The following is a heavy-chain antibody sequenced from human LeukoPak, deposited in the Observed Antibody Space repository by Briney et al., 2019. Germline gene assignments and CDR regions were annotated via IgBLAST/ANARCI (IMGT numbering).Heavy chain of an antibody. CDR3: ARAPPPLRYFDWLPTKTNPTESDAFDI. CDR1: GYTFTGYY. J-gene: IGHJ3*02. V-gene: IGHV1-2*04. D-gene: IGHD3-9*01. CDR2: INPNSGGT. Sequence: GASVKVSCKASGYTFTGYYMHWVRQAPGQGLEWMGWINPNSGGTNYAQKFQGWVTMTRDTSISTAYMELSRLRSDDTAVYYCARAPPPLRYFDWLPTKTNPTESDAFDIWGQGTMVTVSS.